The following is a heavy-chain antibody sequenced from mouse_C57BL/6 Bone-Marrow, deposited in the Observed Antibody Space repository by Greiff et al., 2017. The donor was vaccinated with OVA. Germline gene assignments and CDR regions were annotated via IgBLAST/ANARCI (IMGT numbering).Heavy chain of an antibody. D-gene: IGHD1-1*01. CDR1: GFSFNTYA. CDR2: IRSKSNNYAT. CDR3: VSDYYGSSFHWYFDV. V-gene: IGHV10-1*01. Sequence: EADGGLVQPKGSLKLSCAASGFSFNTYAMNWVRQAPGKGLEWVARIRSKSNNYATYYADSVKDRFTISRDDSESMLYLQMNNLKTEDTAMYYCVSDYYGSSFHWYFDVWGTGTTVTVSS. J-gene: IGHJ1*03.